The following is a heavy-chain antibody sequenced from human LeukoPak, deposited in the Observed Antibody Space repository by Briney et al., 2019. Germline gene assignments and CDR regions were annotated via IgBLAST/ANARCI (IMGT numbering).Heavy chain of an antibody. J-gene: IGHJ5*02. Sequence: ASVKVSCKASGYTFTSYYMHWVRQAPGQGLEWMGWMNPNSGNTGYAQKFQGRVTMTRNTSISTAYMELSSLRSEDTAVYYCARGRLLSRSGSYLFDPWGQGTLVTVSS. D-gene: IGHD3-10*01. V-gene: IGHV1-8*02. CDR1: GYTFTSYY. CDR3: ARGRLLSRSGSYLFDP. CDR2: MNPNSGNT.